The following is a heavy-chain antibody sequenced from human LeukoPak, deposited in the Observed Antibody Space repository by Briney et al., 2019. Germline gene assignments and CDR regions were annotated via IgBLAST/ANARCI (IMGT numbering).Heavy chain of an antibody. J-gene: IGHJ4*02. D-gene: IGHD1-14*01. Sequence: GGPLRLSCAASGLTVITNDMTWVRQAPGKGLEWVSVLYSDGNTKYADSVQGRFTISRDNSKNTLYLEMNSLSPDDTAVYYCARGVEPLAANTLAYWGQGTLVTVSS. V-gene: IGHV3-53*01. CDR2: LYSDGNT. CDR3: ARGVEPLAANTLAY. CDR1: GLTVITND.